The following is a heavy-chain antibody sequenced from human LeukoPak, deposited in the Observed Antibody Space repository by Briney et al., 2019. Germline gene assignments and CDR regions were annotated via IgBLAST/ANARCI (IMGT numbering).Heavy chain of an antibody. Sequence: SETLSLTCTVSGGSITSGSYFWGWIRQTPGKGLKWIGSIFYDGNIYYSPSLESRVTISLDTSKNQYSLRLGSVTAADTAVYYCARGRSASFDFWGQGTLVTVSS. CDR2: IFYDGNI. V-gene: IGHV4-39*07. CDR1: GGSITSGSYF. CDR3: ARGRSASFDF. J-gene: IGHJ4*02.